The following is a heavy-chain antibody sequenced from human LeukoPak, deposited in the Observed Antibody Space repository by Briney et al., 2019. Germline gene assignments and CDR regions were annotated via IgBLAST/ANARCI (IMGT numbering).Heavy chain of an antibody. V-gene: IGHV4-34*01. Sequence: PSETLSLTCAVYGGSFSGYYWSWIRQPPGKGLEWIGEINHSGSTNYNPSLKSRVTISVDTSKNQFSLKLSSVTAADTAVYYCARDEVELTRFDYWGQGTLVTVSS. CDR3: ARDEVELTRFDY. J-gene: IGHJ4*02. CDR2: INHSGST. D-gene: IGHD1-7*01. CDR1: GGSFSGYY.